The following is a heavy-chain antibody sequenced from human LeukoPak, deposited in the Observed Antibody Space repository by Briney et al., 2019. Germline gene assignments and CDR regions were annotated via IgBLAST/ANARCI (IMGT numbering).Heavy chain of an antibody. CDR1: GFSFADSA. J-gene: IGHJ5*01. CDR3: VRHVASVTPDS. CDR2: IRTKYNNYQT. Sequence: PGGSLKISCAVSGFSFADSAVHWVRQASGKGLEWVGCIRTKYNNYQTIYGASVKGRFVITRDDSGSTASLQMNSLKTEDTAMYFCVRHVASVTPDSCGQRALVTVSS. D-gene: IGHD4-23*01. V-gene: IGHV3-73*01.